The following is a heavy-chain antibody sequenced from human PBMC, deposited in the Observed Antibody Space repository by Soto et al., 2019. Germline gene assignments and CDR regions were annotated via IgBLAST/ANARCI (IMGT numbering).Heavy chain of an antibody. CDR1: GGSISSSSYY. Sequence: PSETLSLTCTVSGGSISSSSYYWGWIRQPPGKGLEWIGSIYYSGSTYYNPSLKSRVTISVDTSKNQFSLKLSSVTAADTAVYYCARHYGIQLWLHWFDPWCQGTLVTVSS. D-gene: IGHD5-18*01. CDR2: IYYSGST. CDR3: ARHYGIQLWLHWFDP. J-gene: IGHJ5*02. V-gene: IGHV4-39*01.